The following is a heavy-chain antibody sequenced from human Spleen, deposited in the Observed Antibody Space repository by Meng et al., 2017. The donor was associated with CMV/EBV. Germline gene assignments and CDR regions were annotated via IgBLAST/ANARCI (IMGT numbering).Heavy chain of an antibody. CDR2: ISAYNGNT. J-gene: IGHJ5*02. D-gene: IGHD1-26*01. V-gene: IGHV1-18*01. Sequence: SCKASCFTLSNFGVSWVRQAPGQGLEFMGWISAYNGNTNYAQKLQGRVAMTTDTSTSTAYMELRSLRSDDTAVYYCARDIGMGSGFDPWGQGTLVTVSS. CDR1: CFTLSNFG. CDR3: ARDIGMGSGFDP.